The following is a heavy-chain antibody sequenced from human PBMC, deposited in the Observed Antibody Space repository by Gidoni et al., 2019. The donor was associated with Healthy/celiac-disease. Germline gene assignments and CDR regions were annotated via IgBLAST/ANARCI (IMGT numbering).Heavy chain of an antibody. Sequence: QVQLVESGGGLVKPGGSLRLSCAASGFRFSDYFMTWIRQAPGKGLEWVSYISSSGSTISYADSVKGRFTISRDNAKSSLFLQMNSLRAEDTAVYYCARAAFYYGSGSPRWGQGTLVTVSS. CDR2: ISSSGSTI. CDR3: ARAAFYYGSGSPR. D-gene: IGHD3-10*01. J-gene: IGHJ4*02. V-gene: IGHV3-11*01. CDR1: GFRFSDYF.